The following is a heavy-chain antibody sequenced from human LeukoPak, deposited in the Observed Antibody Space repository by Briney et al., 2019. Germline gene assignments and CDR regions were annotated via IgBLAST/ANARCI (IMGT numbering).Heavy chain of an antibody. CDR3: ARGGYSYGYP. D-gene: IGHD5-18*01. Sequence: GGSLRLSCAASGFTFSSYSMNWVRQAPGKGLEWVSSISSNSYIYYADSVKGRFTISRDNAKNSLYLQMNSLRAEDTAVYYCARGGYSYGYPWGQGTLVTVSS. CDR2: ISSNSYI. J-gene: IGHJ5*02. CDR1: GFTFSSYS. V-gene: IGHV3-21*01.